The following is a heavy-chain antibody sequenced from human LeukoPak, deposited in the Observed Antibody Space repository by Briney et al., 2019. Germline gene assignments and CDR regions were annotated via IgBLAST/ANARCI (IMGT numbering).Heavy chain of an antibody. V-gene: IGHV3-11*04. D-gene: IGHD4-11*01. CDR2: ISSSGSTI. CDR3: ARDGGRGTTVTIDY. Sequence: GGSLRLSCAASGFTFSDYYMSWIRQAPGKGLEWVSYISSSGSTIYYADSVKGRFTISRDNSKNTLYLQMNNLRAEDTAVYYCARDGGRGTTVTIDYWGQGTLVTVSS. J-gene: IGHJ4*02. CDR1: GFTFSDYY.